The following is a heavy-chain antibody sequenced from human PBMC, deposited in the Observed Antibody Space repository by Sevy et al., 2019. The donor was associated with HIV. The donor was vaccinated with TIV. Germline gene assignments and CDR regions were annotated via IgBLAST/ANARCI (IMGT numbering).Heavy chain of an antibody. Sequence: GGSLRLSCAASGFTFSNAWMSWVRQAPGKGLEWVGRIKSKTDGGTTDYAEPVKGRFTITSDNSKNTLYLQMNSLKPEDTAVYYCTTDFWAVAGLDSWGQGTLVTVSS. V-gene: IGHV3-15*01. CDR3: TTDFWAVAGLDS. CDR2: IKSKTDGGTT. J-gene: IGHJ4*02. CDR1: GFTFSNAW. D-gene: IGHD6-19*01.